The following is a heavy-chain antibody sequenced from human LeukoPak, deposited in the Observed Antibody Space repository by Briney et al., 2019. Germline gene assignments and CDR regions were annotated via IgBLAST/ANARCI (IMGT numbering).Heavy chain of an antibody. CDR1: GFTFSSYS. J-gene: IGHJ4*02. V-gene: IGHV3-21*01. Sequence: GGSLRLSCAASGFTFSSYSINWVRQAPGKGLEWVSSISSSSSYIYYADSVKGRFTTSRDNAKNSLHLQMNSLRAEDTAVYYCARESDYGGYAFDYWGQGTLVTVSS. D-gene: IGHD4-23*01. CDR3: ARESDYGGYAFDY. CDR2: ISSSSSYI.